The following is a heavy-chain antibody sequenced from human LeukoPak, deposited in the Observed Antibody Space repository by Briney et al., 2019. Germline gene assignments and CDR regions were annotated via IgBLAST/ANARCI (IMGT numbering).Heavy chain of an antibody. Sequence: GGSLRLSCAASGFTVSSNYMSWVRQAPGKGLGWVSVIYSGGSTYYADSVKGRFTTSRDNSKNTLYLQMNSLRAEDTAVYYCAKGVNYYDSSGYYPYYFDYWGQGTLVTVSS. CDR3: AKGVNYYDSSGYYPYYFDY. V-gene: IGHV3-53*01. D-gene: IGHD3-22*01. J-gene: IGHJ4*02. CDR1: GFTVSSNY. CDR2: IYSGGST.